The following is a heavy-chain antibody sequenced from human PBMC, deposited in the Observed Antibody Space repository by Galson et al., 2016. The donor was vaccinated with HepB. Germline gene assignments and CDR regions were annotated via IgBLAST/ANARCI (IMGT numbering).Heavy chain of an antibody. CDR3: ARGPLLFGELAIDY. V-gene: IGHV1-18*01. CDR2: ISAYNGNT. D-gene: IGHD3-10*01. CDR1: GYTFTSYG. J-gene: IGHJ4*02. Sequence: SVKVSCKASGYTFTSYGISWVRQAPGQGLEWMGWISAYNGNTNYAQKLQGRVTMTTDTSTSTAHMELRSLRSDDTAVYYCARGPLLFGELAIDYWGQGTLVTVSS.